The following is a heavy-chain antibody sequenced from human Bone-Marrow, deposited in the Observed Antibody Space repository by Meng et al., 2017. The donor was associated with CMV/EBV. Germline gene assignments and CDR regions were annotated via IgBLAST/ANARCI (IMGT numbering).Heavy chain of an antibody. Sequence: GESLKISCAASGFTVSRNYMSWVRQAPGKGLEWVSVIYSGGSTYYADSVKGRFTISRDNSKNTLYLQMNSPRAEDTAVYYCAKHLRPGVYYFDYWGQGPLVTVYS. J-gene: IGHJ4*02. CDR3: AKHLRPGVYYFDY. CDR2: IYSGGST. D-gene: IGHD2-8*01. CDR1: GFTVSRNY. V-gene: IGHV3-53*01.